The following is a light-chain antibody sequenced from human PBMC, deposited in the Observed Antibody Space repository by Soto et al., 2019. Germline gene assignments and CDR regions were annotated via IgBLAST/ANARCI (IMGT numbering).Light chain of an antibody. CDR3: QQYGSSPT. CDR2: KAS. V-gene: IGKV1-5*03. J-gene: IGKJ4*01. CDR1: QSISSW. Sequence: DIQMTQSPSTLSASVGDRVTITCRASQSISSWLAWYQQKPGKAPKLLIYKASSLESGVPSRFGGSGSGTDFTLTISRLEPEDFAVYYCQQYGSSPTFGGGTKVDIK.